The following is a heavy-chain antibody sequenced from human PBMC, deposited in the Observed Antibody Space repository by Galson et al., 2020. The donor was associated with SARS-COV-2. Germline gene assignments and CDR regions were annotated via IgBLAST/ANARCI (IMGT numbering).Heavy chain of an antibody. CDR3: ARDYYDILTGYSADFDY. CDR2: IDWDDDK. V-gene: IGHV2-70*04. J-gene: IGHJ4*02. Sequence: SGPTLVKPTQTLTLTCTFSGFSLSTSGMRVSWIRQPQGKALEWLARIDWDDDKFYSTSLKTRLTISKDTSKNQVVLTMTNMDPVDTATYYCARDYYDILTGYSADFDYWGQGTLVTVSS. CDR1: GFSLSTSGMR. D-gene: IGHD3-9*01.